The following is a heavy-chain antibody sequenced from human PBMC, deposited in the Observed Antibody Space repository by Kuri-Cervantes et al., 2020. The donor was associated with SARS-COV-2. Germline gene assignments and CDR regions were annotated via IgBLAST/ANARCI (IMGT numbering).Heavy chain of an antibody. V-gene: IGHV1-2*02. CDR2: INPNSGGT. J-gene: IGHJ5*02. Sequence: ASVKVSCKASGYTFTGQYLHWVRQAPGQGLEWMGWINPNSGGTNYAQKFQGRVTMTRDTSISTAYMELSRLRSDDTAVYYCASRGCSSTSCYTYWFDPWGQGTLVTVSS. CDR1: GYTFTGQY. CDR3: ASRGCSSTSCYTYWFDP. D-gene: IGHD2-2*02.